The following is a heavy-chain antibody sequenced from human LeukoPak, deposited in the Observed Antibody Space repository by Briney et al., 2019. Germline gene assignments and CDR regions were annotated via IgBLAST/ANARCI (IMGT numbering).Heavy chain of an antibody. Sequence: PGGSLRLSCAASGFTFSSYWMSWVRQAPGKGLEWVSTITSSDDYTYYADSVRGRFTISRDNSKNTLYLQMNSLRAEDSALYYCAKSRVRTVTEFDYWGQGTLVTVSS. J-gene: IGHJ4*02. CDR1: GFTFSSYW. D-gene: IGHD4-17*01. CDR3: AKSRVRTVTEFDY. V-gene: IGHV3-23*01. CDR2: ITSSDDYT.